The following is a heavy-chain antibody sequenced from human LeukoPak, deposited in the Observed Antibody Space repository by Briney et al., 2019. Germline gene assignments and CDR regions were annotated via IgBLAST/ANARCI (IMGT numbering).Heavy chain of an antibody. CDR1: GFTFSSYS. D-gene: IGHD1-26*01. CDR2: ISSSSSTI. V-gene: IGHV3-48*04. Sequence: SGGSLRLSCAASGFTFSSYSMNWVRQAPGKGLEWVSFISSSSSTIYYADSVKGRFTISRDNAKNSLYLQMNSLRGEDTAVYYCARDRGGSYSAIDYWGQGTLVTVSS. CDR3: ARDRGGSYSAIDY. J-gene: IGHJ4*02.